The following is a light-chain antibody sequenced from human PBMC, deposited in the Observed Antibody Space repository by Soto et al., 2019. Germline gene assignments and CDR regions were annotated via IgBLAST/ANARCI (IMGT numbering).Light chain of an antibody. J-gene: IGLJ2*01. Sequence: QSALTQPPSASGSPGQSVTISCTGTSSDVGGYNYVSWYQQHPGKAPKVMIYEVSKRPSGVPDRFSGSKSGNTASLTVSGLQAEDEADYYCSSYTRTTTLVFGGGTKVTVL. CDR2: EVS. CDR3: SSYTRTTTLV. V-gene: IGLV2-8*01. CDR1: SSDVGGYNY.